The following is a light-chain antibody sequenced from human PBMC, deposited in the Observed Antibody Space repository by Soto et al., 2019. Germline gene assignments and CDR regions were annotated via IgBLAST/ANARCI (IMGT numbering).Light chain of an antibody. CDR1: SSYVGAYNY. V-gene: IGLV2-8*01. J-gene: IGLJ2*01. Sequence: QSALAQPPSASGSPGQSVTISCTGTSSYVGAYNYVSWYQQHPGKAPKLVIYEVTERPSGVPERFSGSKSGSTASLTVSGLQAEDEALYYCASYAGNNNFVLFGGGTKVTVL. CDR2: EVT. CDR3: ASYAGNNNFVL.